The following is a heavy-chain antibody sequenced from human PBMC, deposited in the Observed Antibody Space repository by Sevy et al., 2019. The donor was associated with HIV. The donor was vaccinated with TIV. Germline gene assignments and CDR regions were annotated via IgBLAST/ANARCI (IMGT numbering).Heavy chain of an antibody. Sequence: GGSLRLSYAASGFTFSSYWMSWVRQAPGKGLEWVANIKQDGSEKYYVDSVKGRFTISRDNAKNSLYLQMNSLRAEDTAVYYCARDDRYCSSTSCYGEVPNYYYGMDVWGQGTTVTVSS. CDR1: GFTFSSYW. D-gene: IGHD2-2*01. V-gene: IGHV3-7*01. J-gene: IGHJ6*02. CDR2: IKQDGSEK. CDR3: ARDDRYCSSTSCYGEVPNYYYGMDV.